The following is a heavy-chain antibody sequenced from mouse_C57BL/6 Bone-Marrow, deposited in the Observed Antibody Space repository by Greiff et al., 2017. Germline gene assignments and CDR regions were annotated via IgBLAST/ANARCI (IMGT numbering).Heavy chain of an antibody. Sequence: EVKLVESGGGLVKPGGSLKLSCAASGFTFSSYTMSWVRQTPEKRLQWVAAISGGGGNTYSPDSVKGRFTISRDNDKNILYLQRSSLRSEDTALYYCSRQVTTVLATKYFDVWGTGTTVTVSS. CDR1: GFTFSSYT. V-gene: IGHV5-9*01. CDR2: ISGGGGNT. CDR3: SRQVTTVLATKYFDV. D-gene: IGHD1-1*01. J-gene: IGHJ1*03.